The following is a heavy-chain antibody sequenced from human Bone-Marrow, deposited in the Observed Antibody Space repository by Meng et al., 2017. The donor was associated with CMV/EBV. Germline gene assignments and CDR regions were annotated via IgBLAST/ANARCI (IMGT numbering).Heavy chain of an antibody. V-gene: IGHV4-34*01. CDR3: VRGRWIQPDQFDL. Sequence: CAVYGGPFSGYYWSWIRQPPGKGLELIGEIDHSGSTNYDPSLKSRITVSVDTSKNQYSLKLSSVTAADTAMYYCVRGRWIQPDQFDLWGQGTLVTVSS. CDR2: IDHSGST. D-gene: IGHD5-18*01. J-gene: IGHJ5*02. CDR1: GGPFSGYY.